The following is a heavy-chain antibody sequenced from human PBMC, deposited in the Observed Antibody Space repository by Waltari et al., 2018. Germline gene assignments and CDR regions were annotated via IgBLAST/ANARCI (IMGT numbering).Heavy chain of an antibody. J-gene: IGHJ5*02. V-gene: IGHV4-39*01. D-gene: IGHD6-6*01. CDR2: IYYSGNT. CDR1: RVSISIGAYF. Sequence: QLHLQESGSELVKPSETLYLTCTVSRVSISIGAYFLGWIRQPPGKGPEWIGNIYYSGNTYYNPSLESRVAISLDTSRNQFFLSLTSVTAADAAVYYCARAECSTSSCFFVSGFDPWGQGIHVTVSS. CDR3: ARAECSTSSCFFVSGFDP.